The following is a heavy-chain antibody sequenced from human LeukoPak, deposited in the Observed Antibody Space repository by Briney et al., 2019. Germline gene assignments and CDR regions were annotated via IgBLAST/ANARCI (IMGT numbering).Heavy chain of an antibody. D-gene: IGHD3-22*01. CDR1: GFTFSSCS. V-gene: IGHV3-21*01. J-gene: IGHJ4*02. Sequence: GGSLRLSCAASGFTFSSCSMNWVRQAPGKGLEWVSSISSSSSYIYYADSVKGRFTISRDNAKNSLYLQMNSLRAEDTAVYYCARVTMIVVEGYFDYWGQGTLVTVSS. CDR3: ARVTMIVVEGYFDY. CDR2: ISSSSSYI.